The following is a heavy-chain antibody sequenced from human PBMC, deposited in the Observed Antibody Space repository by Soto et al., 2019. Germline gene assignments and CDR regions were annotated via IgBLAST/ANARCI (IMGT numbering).Heavy chain of an antibody. Sequence: EVQLVESGGGLIQPGGSLRLSCVASEFTVASQCINWVRQAPGKGLEWVSVIYSGGTTYYADSVKGRFSISRANSRNTVYLQMNSLRVEDTAVYYCARDGPHYGLCSGSPSYGMDVWGQGTTVTVSS. CDR2: IYSGGTT. J-gene: IGHJ6*02. D-gene: IGHD3-3*01. V-gene: IGHV3-53*01. CDR1: EFTVASQC. CDR3: ARDGPHYGLCSGSPSYGMDV.